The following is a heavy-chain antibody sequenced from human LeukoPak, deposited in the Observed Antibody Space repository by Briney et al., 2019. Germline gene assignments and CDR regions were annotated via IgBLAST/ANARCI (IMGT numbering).Heavy chain of an antibody. CDR3: ARVAAAGPPCYFDY. CDR1: GGSISSYY. J-gene: IGHJ4*02. V-gene: IGHV4-59*01. CDR2: IYYSGST. D-gene: IGHD6-13*01. Sequence: SETLSLTCTVSGGSISSYYWSWIRQPPGKGLEWIGYIYYSGSTNHNPSLKSRVTISVDTSKNQFSLKLSSVTAADTAVYYCARVAAAGPPCYFDYWGQGTLVTVSS.